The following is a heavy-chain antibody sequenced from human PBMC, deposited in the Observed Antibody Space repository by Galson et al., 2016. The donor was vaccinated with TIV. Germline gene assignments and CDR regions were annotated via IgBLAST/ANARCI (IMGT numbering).Heavy chain of an antibody. CDR2: ITSKTYGATT. D-gene: IGHD1-1*01. V-gene: IGHV3-49*03. Sequence: SLRLSCAASGFTFGHYAVNWFRQASGKGLGWVGFITSKTYGATTEYAASVKGRVTISRDDSRNISYLQMNSLKTEYTAVDYCTRTAMGSTRNAFDIWGQGTVVTVSS. CDR3: TRTAMGSTRNAFDI. J-gene: IGHJ3*02. CDR1: GFTFGHYA.